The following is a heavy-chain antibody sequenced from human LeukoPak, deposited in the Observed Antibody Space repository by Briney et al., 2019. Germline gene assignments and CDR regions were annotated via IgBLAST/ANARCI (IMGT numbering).Heavy chain of an antibody. CDR3: ARDRPDYYDSSGYSPPDY. V-gene: IGHV3-64*01. D-gene: IGHD3-22*01. J-gene: IGHJ4*02. CDR1: GFTFSDYA. CDR2: ISSNGGSI. Sequence: GGSLRLSCAASGFTFSDYAMHWVRQAPGKELEYVSAISSNGGSIHYANSVKGRFTISRDNSKNTLYLQMDSLRAEDMAVYYCARDRPDYYDSSGYSPPDYWGQGTLVTVSS.